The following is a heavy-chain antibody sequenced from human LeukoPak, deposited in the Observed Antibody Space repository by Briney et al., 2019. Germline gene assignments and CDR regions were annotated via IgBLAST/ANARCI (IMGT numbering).Heavy chain of an antibody. CDR3: ARERTWPAARNTWFDP. CDR1: GGTFSSYA. D-gene: IGHD6-25*01. Sequence: GASVKVSCKASGGTFSSYAISWVRQAPGQGLEWMGGIIPIFGTANYAQKFQGRVTITADESTSTAYMELSSLRSEDTAVYYCARERTWPAARNTWFDPWGQGTLVTVSS. J-gene: IGHJ5*02. CDR2: IIPIFGTA. V-gene: IGHV1-69*13.